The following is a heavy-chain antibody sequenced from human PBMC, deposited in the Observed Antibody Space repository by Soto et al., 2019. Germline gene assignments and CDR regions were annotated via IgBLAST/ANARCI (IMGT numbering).Heavy chain of an antibody. CDR3: ARTHDHGDYLPS. J-gene: IGHJ5*02. Sequence: TSGTLSLTCAVSGDSISGSQWWSWVRLPPGKGLEWIGEISHTGTTNYNPSLKSRVTMSVDKPKNQFSLNLTSVTAADTAVYYCARTHDHGDYLPSWGQGTLLTVSS. CDR1: GDSISGSQW. V-gene: IGHV4-4*02. CDR2: ISHTGTT. D-gene: IGHD4-17*01.